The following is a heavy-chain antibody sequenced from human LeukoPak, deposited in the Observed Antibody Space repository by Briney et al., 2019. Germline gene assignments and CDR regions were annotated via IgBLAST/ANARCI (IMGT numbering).Heavy chain of an antibody. CDR1: GASLTSGKSY. Sequence: SQTLSLSCSVSGASLTSGKSYWSSIRQPAGKRPEFVGRMYSSGTTNYNRSRTSRVTISVDTSKNLFTLNLTSVTAADTAVYYCARDEGRHRFDDWGPGTLVTVSS. D-gene: IGHD3-10*01. V-gene: IGHV4-61*02. CDR2: MYSSGTT. CDR3: ARDEGRHRFDD. J-gene: IGHJ4*02.